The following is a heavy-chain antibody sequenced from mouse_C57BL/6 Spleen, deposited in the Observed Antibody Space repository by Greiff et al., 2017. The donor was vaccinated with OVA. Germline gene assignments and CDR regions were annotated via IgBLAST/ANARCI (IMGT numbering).Heavy chain of an antibody. CDR1: GYTFTSYW. CDR2: IYPGNSDT. V-gene: IGHV1-5*01. J-gene: IGHJ3*01. D-gene: IGHD4-1*01. Sequence: EVQLQESGTVLARPGASVKMSCKTSGYTFTSYWMHWVKQRPGQGLEWIGAIYPGNSDTSYNQKFKGKAKLTAVTSASTAYMELSSLTNEDSAVYYCTNWDVYWGQGTLVTVSA. CDR3: TNWDVY.